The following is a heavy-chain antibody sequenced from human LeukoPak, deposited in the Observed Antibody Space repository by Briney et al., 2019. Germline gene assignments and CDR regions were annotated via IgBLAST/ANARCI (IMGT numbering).Heavy chain of an antibody. V-gene: IGHV4-39*01. J-gene: IGHJ5*02. Sequence: PSETLSLTCTVSGGSISSSSYYWGWIRQPPGKGLEWIGSIYYSGSTYYNPSLKSRVTISVDTSKNQFSLKLSSVTAADTAVYYCARHSAGVVVITYNWFDPWGQGTLVTVSS. D-gene: IGHD3-22*01. CDR2: IYYSGST. CDR1: GGSISSSSYY. CDR3: ARHSAGVVVITYNWFDP.